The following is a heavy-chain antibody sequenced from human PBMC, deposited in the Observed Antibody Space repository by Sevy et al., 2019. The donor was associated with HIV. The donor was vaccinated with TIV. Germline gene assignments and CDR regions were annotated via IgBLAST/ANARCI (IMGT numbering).Heavy chain of an antibody. D-gene: IGHD6-19*01. CDR2: IYTSGST. CDR1: GGSISSHY. Sequence: ETLSLTCTVSGGSISSHYWSWIRQPAGKGLEWIGRIYTSGSTNYNPSLKSRVTMSVDTSKNQFSLKLSSVTAADTAVYYCARGKAVAGMPYYYGMDVWGQGTTVTVSS. V-gene: IGHV4-4*07. J-gene: IGHJ6*02. CDR3: ARGKAVAGMPYYYGMDV.